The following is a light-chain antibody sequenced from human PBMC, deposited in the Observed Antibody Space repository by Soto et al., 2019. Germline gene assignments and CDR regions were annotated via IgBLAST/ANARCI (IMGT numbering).Light chain of an antibody. J-gene: IGKJ2*01. V-gene: IGKV3-15*01. CDR3: HQYNSWPPGT. CDR2: DAS. Sequence: EVVWKTSPATLSVSPRARATISCMASQSISRSLAWYQQKPGQAPRLLISDASTRATGIPARFSGSGSGTEFTLTISSLQSEDFALYYCHQYNSWPPGTFGQGTKVDIK. CDR1: QSISRS.